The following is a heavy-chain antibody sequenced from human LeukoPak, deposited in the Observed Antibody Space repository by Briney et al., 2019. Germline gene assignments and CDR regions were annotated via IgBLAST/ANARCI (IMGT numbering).Heavy chain of an antibody. D-gene: IGHD3-10*01. J-gene: IGHJ4*02. Sequence: GGSLRLSCVASGFTFNNYAMNWVRQAPGKGLEWVSYISSSGSTIYYADSVKGRFTISRDNAKNSLYLQMNSLRAEDTAVYYCARDQYYASGSYYNSSKGYFDYWGQGTLVTVSS. CDR1: GFTFNNYA. CDR2: ISSSGSTI. V-gene: IGHV3-48*04. CDR3: ARDQYYASGSYYNSSKGYFDY.